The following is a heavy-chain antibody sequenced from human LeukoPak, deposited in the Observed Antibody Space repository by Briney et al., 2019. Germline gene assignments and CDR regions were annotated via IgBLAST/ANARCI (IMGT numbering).Heavy chain of an antibody. V-gene: IGHV4-34*01. CDR1: GGSFSGYY. CDR3: ARGARTPSGYGSRTAGRANWFDP. Sequence: SETLSLTCAVYGGSFSGYYWSWTRQPPGKGLEWIGEINHSGRTNYNPSLKSRVTISVDTSKNQFSLKLSSVTAADTAVYYCARGARTPSGYGSRTAGRANWFDPWGQGTLVTVSS. J-gene: IGHJ5*02. CDR2: INHSGRT. D-gene: IGHD5-12*01.